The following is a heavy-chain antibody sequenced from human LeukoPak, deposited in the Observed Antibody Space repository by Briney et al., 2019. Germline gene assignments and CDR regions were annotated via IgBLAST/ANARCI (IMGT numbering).Heavy chain of an antibody. CDR1: GFTFSSYS. V-gene: IGHV3-21*04. Sequence: GGSLRLSCAASGFTFSSYSMNWVRQAPGKGLEWVSSISSSSSYIYYADSVKGRFTISRDNSKNTLYLQMNSLRAEDTAVYYCARGSRVAGTFDYWGQGTLVTVSS. D-gene: IGHD6-19*01. J-gene: IGHJ4*02. CDR3: ARGSRVAGTFDY. CDR2: ISSSSSYI.